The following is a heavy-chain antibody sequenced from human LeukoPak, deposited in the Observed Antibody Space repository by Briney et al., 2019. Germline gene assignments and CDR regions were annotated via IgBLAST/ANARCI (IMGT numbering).Heavy chain of an antibody. CDR1: GITFSSYG. D-gene: IGHD3-10*01. V-gene: IGHV3-30*03. CDR2: ISYDGSSK. CDR3: ASNPRRAYWFDP. J-gene: IGHJ5*02. Sequence: GGSLRLSCAASGITFSSYGMHWVRQAPGKGLEWVAVISYDGSSKCYADSVKGRFTISRDNSKNTLYVQINSLRAEDTAVYYCASNPRRAYWFDPWGQGTLVTVSS.